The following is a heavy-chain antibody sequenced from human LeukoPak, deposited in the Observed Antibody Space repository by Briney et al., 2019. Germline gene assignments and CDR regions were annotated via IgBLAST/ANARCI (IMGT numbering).Heavy chain of an antibody. D-gene: IGHD6-19*01. CDR3: ARIRQWVSHDAFDI. CDR2: IFPIFGTA. V-gene: IGHV1-69*06. CDR1: GGTFSSYV. Sequence: SVKVSCKASGGTFSSYVISWVRQAPGQGLEWMGGIFPIFGTANYAQSFQGRVTITADKSTSTAYMELSSLRSDDTAVYYCARIRQWVSHDAFDIWGQGTMVTVSS. J-gene: IGHJ3*02.